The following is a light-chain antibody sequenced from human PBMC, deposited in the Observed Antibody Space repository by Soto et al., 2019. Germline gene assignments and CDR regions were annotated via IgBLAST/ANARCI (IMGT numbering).Light chain of an antibody. CDR3: SSYSISTAYL. Sequence: QSALTQPRSVSGSPGQSVTISCTGTSSNVGGYNYVSWYQQHPGKAPKLIIYDVNKRPSGVPDRFSGSKSGNTASLTISGLQPEDEADYFCSSYSISTAYLFGTGTKVTVL. CDR1: SSNVGGYNY. J-gene: IGLJ1*01. V-gene: IGLV2-11*01. CDR2: DVN.